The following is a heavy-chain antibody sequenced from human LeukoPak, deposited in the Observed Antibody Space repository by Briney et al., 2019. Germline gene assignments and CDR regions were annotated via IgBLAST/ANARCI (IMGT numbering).Heavy chain of an antibody. V-gene: IGHV4-4*02. D-gene: IGHD3-16*01. CDR1: GGSISSSNW. Sequence: SGTLSLTCAVSGGSISSSNWWSWVRQPPGKGLEWIGEIYHSGSTNDNPSLKRRVTILVDKSKNQFSLQLSSVTAADTAVYYCAGAGGGGGASGAFDIWGQGTMVTVSS. CDR3: AGAGGGGGASGAFDI. J-gene: IGHJ3*02. CDR2: IYHSGST.